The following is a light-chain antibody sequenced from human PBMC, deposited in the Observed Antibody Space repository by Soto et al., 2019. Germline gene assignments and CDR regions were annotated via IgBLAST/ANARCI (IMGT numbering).Light chain of an antibody. CDR1: QGISND. Sequence: DIQMTQSPSSLSASVGDRVTITCRASQGISNDLAWYQQKPGKVPKLLIYAASTLQSGVPSRFSGSGSGTDFTLTVSSLQPEDVAAYYCEKYNSAPHTCGQGTRLEIK. CDR2: AAS. CDR3: EKYNSAPHT. J-gene: IGKJ5*01. V-gene: IGKV1-27*01.